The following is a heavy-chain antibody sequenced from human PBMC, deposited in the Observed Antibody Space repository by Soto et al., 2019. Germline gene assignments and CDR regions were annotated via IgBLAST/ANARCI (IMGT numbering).Heavy chain of an antibody. V-gene: IGHV3-48*02. CDR3: ARDNGMAGSFDP. J-gene: IGHJ5*02. Sequence: EVQLVESGGGLVQPGGSLRLSCAASGFTFSSYSMNWVRQAPGKGLEWVSYISIGTSTIYYADSVKGRFTISRDDAKNSLYLQMNSLGDEDTAVYYCARDNGMAGSFDPWGQGTLVTVSS. CDR1: GFTFSSYS. D-gene: IGHD2-8*01. CDR2: ISIGTSTI.